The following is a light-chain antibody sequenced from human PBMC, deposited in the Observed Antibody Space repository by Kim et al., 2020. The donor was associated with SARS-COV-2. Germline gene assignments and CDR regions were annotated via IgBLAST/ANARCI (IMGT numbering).Light chain of an antibody. CDR2: GAS. J-gene: IGKJ1*01. CDR1: QSVSSN. V-gene: IGKV3D-15*01. Sequence: EIVMTQSPATLSVSPGERATLSCRASQSVSSNLAWYQQKPGQAPRLLIYGASTRATGIPARFRGSGSGTEFTLTISSLQSEDFAVYYCQQYNNWPRTFGQGTNVDIK. CDR3: QQYNNWPRT.